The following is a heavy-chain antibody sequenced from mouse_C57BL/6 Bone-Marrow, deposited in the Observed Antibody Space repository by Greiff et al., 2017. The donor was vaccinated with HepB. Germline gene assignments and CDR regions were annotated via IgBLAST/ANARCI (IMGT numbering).Heavy chain of an antibody. CDR1: GYTFTSYD. D-gene: IGHD2-4*01. V-gene: IGHV1-85*01. CDR2: IYPRDGST. CDR3: ARTTMKGY. Sequence: VKLMESGPELVKPGASVKLSCKASGYTFTSYDINWVKQRPGQGLEWIGWIYPRDGSTKYNEKFKGKATLTVDTSSSTAYMELHSLTSEDSAVYFCARTTMKGYWGQGTTLTVSS. J-gene: IGHJ2*01.